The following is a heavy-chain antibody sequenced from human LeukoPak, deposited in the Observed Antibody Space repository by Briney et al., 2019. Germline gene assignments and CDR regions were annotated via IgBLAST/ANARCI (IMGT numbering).Heavy chain of an antibody. CDR1: GFTFSSYS. CDR2: ISSSSSTI. D-gene: IGHD6-13*01. Sequence: PGGSLRLSCAASGFTFSSYSMNWVRQAPGKGLEWVSYISSSSSTIYYADSVKGRLTISRDNAKNSLYLQMNSLRAEDTAVYYCARDNSSRHDAFDIWGQGTMVTVSS. J-gene: IGHJ3*02. CDR3: ARDNSSRHDAFDI. V-gene: IGHV3-48*04.